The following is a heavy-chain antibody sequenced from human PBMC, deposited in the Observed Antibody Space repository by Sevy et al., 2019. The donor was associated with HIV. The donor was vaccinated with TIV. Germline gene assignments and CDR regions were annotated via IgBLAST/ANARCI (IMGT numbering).Heavy chain of an antibody. J-gene: IGHJ4*01. V-gene: IGHV3-48*03. Sequence: GGSLRLSCAASGFTFRSYEFNWVRQAPGKGLQWISHISTGGAGGATIFYADSVKGRFTISRDNAKNSVFLQMNSLRAEDTAVYFCATSRRDDYKYYFDYWGLGTLVTVSS. CDR3: ATSRRDDYKYYFDY. CDR2: ISTGGAGGATI. CDR1: GFTFRSYE. D-gene: IGHD4-4*01.